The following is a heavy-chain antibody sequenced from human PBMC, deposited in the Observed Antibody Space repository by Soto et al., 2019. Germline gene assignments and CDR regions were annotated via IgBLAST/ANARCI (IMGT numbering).Heavy chain of an antibody. D-gene: IGHD2-15*01. Sequence: SETLSLTCTVSGGSISSSSYYWGWIRQPPGKGLEWIGSIYYSGSTYYNPSLKSRVTISVDTSKNQFSLKLSSVTAADTAVYYCARFPCCGPSSNWFDPWGQGTLVTVSS. J-gene: IGHJ5*02. V-gene: IGHV4-39*07. CDR1: GGSISSSSYY. CDR2: IYYSGST. CDR3: ARFPCCGPSSNWFDP.